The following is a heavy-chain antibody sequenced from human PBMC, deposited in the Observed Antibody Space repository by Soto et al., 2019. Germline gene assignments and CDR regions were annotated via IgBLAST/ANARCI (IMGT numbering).Heavy chain of an antibody. CDR3: AKSVRTRPPLY. CDR2: IYDSGSP. CDR1: GGSISVYY. Sequence: SETLSLTCTICGGSISVYYWCWIRQPPGQALEWIGYIYDSGSPYYNPSLRSLVIISADTSKNQISLKLPSATAAETAGDVGAKSVRTRPPLYWGRKPLVSASS. V-gene: IGHV4-59*03. J-gene: IGHJ4*02. D-gene: IGHD6-6*01.